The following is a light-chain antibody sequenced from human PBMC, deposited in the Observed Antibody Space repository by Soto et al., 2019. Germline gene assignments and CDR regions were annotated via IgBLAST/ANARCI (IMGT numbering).Light chain of an antibody. CDR2: GAS. CDR3: QQYGSSSWT. V-gene: IGKV3-20*01. J-gene: IGKJ1*01. Sequence: EIVLTQSPGTLSLSPGERATLSCRASQSVSSSYLAWYQQKPGQAPRLLIYGASSRATASPDRFSGSGSETEFTLTISRLEPEDFAVYYCQQYGSSSWTFGQGTKVEIK. CDR1: QSVSSSY.